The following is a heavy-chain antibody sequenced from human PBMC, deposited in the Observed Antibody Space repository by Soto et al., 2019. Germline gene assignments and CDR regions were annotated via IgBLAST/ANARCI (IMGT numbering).Heavy chain of an antibody. D-gene: IGHD3-9*01. V-gene: IGHV4-31*03. J-gene: IGHJ6*02. CDR2: IYYSGST. CDR3: ARVRILTGCDV. CDR1: GGSISSGGYY. Sequence: SETLSLTCTVSGGSISSGGYYWSWIRQHPGKGLEWIGYIYYSGSTYYNPSLKSRVTILVDTSKNQFSLKRSSVTAADTAVYYCARVRILTGCDVWGQGTTVTVSS.